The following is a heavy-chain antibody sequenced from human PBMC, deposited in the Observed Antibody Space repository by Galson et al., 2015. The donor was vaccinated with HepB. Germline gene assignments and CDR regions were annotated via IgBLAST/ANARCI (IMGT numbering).Heavy chain of an antibody. J-gene: IGHJ4*02. Sequence: SVKVSCKASGYTFTSYAMHWVRQAPGQRLEWMGWINAGNGNTKYSQKFQGRVTITRDTSASTAYMELSSLRSEDTAVYYCARETYYYDSSGYYYGRWGQGTLVTVSS. CDR1: GYTFTSYA. V-gene: IGHV1-3*01. CDR2: INAGNGNT. D-gene: IGHD3-22*01. CDR3: ARETYYYDSSGYYYGR.